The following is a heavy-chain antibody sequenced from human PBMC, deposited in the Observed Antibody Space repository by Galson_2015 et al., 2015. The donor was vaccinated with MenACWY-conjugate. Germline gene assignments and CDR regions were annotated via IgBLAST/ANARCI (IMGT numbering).Heavy chain of an antibody. CDR2: IKQDGSEK. J-gene: IGHJ4*02. CDR3: GTTIFGQWLIDF. Sequence: SLRLSCAASGFTFSRYWMSWVRQAPGKGLEWVANIKQDGSEKYYGDSVKDRFTISGDNADNSLYLQLNSLRAEDTAVYYCGTTIFGQWLIDFWGQGTLVTVSS. V-gene: IGHV3-7*03. D-gene: IGHD6-19*01. CDR1: GFTFSRYW.